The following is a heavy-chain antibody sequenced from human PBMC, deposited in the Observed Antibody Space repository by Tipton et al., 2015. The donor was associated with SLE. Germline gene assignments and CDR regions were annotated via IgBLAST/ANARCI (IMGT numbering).Heavy chain of an antibody. CDR2: ISAYNGNT. D-gene: IGHD1-26*01. CDR1: GGTFSSYA. CDR3: ARNSGREDWFDP. Sequence: QSGAEVKKPGSSVKVSCKASGGTFSSYAISWVRQAPGQGLEWMGWISAYNGNTNYAQKLQGRVTMTTDTSTSTAYMELRSLRSDDTAVYYCARNSGREDWFDPWGQGTLVTVSS. V-gene: IGHV1-18*01. J-gene: IGHJ5*02.